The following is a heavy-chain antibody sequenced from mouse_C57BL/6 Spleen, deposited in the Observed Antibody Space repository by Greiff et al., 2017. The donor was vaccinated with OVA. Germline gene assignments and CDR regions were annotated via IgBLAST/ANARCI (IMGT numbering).Heavy chain of an antibody. Sequence: VQRVESGAELVKPGASVKISCKASGYAFSSYWMNWVKQRPGKGLEWIGQIYPGDGDTNYNGKFKGKATLTADKSSSTAYMQLSSLTSEDSAVYFCARSGGSSGYVFAYWGQGTLVTVSA. CDR2: IYPGDGDT. V-gene: IGHV1-80*01. CDR3: ARSGGSSGYVFAY. D-gene: IGHD3-2*02. CDR1: GYAFSSYW. J-gene: IGHJ3*01.